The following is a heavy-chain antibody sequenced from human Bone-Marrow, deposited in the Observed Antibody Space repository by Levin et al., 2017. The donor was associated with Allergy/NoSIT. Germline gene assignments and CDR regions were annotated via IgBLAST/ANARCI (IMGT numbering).Heavy chain of an antibody. V-gene: IGHV3-23*01. CDR1: GFTFSRYA. CDR2: ITDRGDRA. CDR3: ATIEYSSSDRSFYGLDV. D-gene: IGHD6-6*01. J-gene: IGHJ6*02. Sequence: PGESLKISCAASGFTFSRYAISWVRQAPGKGLEWVSTITDRGDRAYYADSVKGRFTISRDNSKDTLNLQMNSLRADDTALYYCATIEYSSSDRSFYGLDVWGQGTTVTVSS.